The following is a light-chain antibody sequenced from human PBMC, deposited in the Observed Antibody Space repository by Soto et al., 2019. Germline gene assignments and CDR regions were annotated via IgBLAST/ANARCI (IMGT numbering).Light chain of an antibody. V-gene: IGKV3-20*01. CDR3: QQFGSSPPAFT. CDR1: QSVSTRY. J-gene: IGKJ2*01. Sequence: ESMLTQSPGTLSLSPGERATLSCRASQSVSTRYLAWYQQKPGQAPRLLIYGASIRATGIPDRFSGSGSGKDFNLTIRRLEPEDFAVYYCQQFGSSPPAFTFGQGTKLEI. CDR2: GAS.